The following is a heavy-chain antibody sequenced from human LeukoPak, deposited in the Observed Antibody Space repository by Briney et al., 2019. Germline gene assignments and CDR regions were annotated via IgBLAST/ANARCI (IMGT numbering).Heavy chain of an antibody. V-gene: IGHV4-34*01. Sequence: PSETLSLTCSVHGSSFTGYYWSWIRQPPGKGLEWIGERNHRGSSYFNPSFESRVTISLDMSRKQFSLNLTSVTAADTAFYHCARGSGSYSGAADYWGHGTLVTVSS. CDR1: GSSFTGYY. J-gene: IGHJ4*01. CDR2: RNHRGSS. D-gene: IGHD6-19*01. CDR3: ARGSGSYSGAADY.